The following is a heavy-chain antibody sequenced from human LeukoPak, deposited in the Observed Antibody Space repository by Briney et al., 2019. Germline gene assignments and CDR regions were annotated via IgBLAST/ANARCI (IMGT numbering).Heavy chain of an antibody. V-gene: IGHV3-23*01. CDR1: GFTFSNFA. CDR2: ISGSGSNT. D-gene: IGHD3-10*01. J-gene: IGHJ4*02. Sequence: GGSLRLSCAASGFTFSNFAMTWVRQAPGKGLEWVSAISGSGSNTYYADSVKGRFTISRDNAKNSLYLQMNSLRAEDTAVYYCARAMVRGVVDYWGQGTLVTVSS. CDR3: ARAMVRGVVDY.